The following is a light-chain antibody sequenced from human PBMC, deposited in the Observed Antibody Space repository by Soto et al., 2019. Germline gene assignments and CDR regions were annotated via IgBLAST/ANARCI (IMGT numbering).Light chain of an antibody. CDR1: QVISNY. V-gene: IGKV1-9*01. Sequence: DIQVTQSPSSLSASVGDRVTITCRASQVISNYLAWYQQKPGDAPKLLIYAASTLQSGVPSRFSGSGSGTDFTLTISSLQPEDFATYYCQQLNSFQTFGQGTKVDIK. CDR2: AAS. J-gene: IGKJ1*01. CDR3: QQLNSFQT.